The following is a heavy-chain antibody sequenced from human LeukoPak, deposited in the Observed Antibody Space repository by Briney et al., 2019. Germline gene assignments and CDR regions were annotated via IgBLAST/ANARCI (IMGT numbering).Heavy chain of an antibody. CDR3: ARDRGRKYYDSSGYEFDY. V-gene: IGHV3-21*01. CDR2: ISSSSSYI. D-gene: IGHD3-22*01. CDR1: GFTFSSYS. Sequence: PGGSLRLSCAASGFTFSSYSVNWVRQAPGKGLEWVSSISSSSSYIYYADSVKGRFTISRDNAKNSLYLQMNSLRAEDTAVYYCARDRGRKYYDSSGYEFDYWGQGTLVTVSS. J-gene: IGHJ4*02.